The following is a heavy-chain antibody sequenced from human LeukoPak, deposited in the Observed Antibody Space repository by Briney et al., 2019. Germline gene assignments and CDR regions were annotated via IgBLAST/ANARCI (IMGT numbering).Heavy chain of an antibody. CDR3: ARLGSSTYSSSSVDYFDY. CDR2: INHSGST. J-gene: IGHJ4*02. CDR1: GGSFSGYY. D-gene: IGHD6-6*01. Sequence: SETLSLTCAVYGGSFSGYYWSWIRQPPGKGLEWIGEINHSGSTNYNPSLKSLVTISVDTSKNQFSLKLSSVTAADTAVYYCARLGSSTYSSSSVDYFDYWGQGTLVTVSS. V-gene: IGHV4-34*01.